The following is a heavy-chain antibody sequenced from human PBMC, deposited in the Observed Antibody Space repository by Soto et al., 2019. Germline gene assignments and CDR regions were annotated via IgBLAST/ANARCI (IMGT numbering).Heavy chain of an antibody. J-gene: IGHJ6*02. CDR3: ARDQGEYYSNYPYGMDV. CDR1: GFTVSSDG. D-gene: IGHD4-4*01. CDR2: IWYDGSNK. Sequence: GGSLRLSCAASGFTVSSDGMHWVRQAPGKGLEWVAVIWYDGSNKYYADSVKGRFTISRDNSKNTLYLQMNSLRAEDTAVYYCARDQGEYYSNYPYGMDVWGQGTTVTV. V-gene: IGHV3-33*01.